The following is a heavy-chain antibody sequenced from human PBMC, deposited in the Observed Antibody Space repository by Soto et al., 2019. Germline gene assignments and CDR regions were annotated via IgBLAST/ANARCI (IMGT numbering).Heavy chain of an antibody. CDR1: GYTFTNYG. Sequence: QVQLVQSGAEAKKPGASVKVSCKASGYTFTNYGVTWVRQAPGQGLEWLGWISAYNGNTNYAQSLQGRVTMTTDTATSTAYMDLRRRISDNTAVDYCANDPSRISVGVDLDYWGQVTLVTVSS. D-gene: IGHD6-19*01. CDR3: ANDPSRISVGVDLDY. J-gene: IGHJ4*02. V-gene: IGHV1-18*01. CDR2: ISAYNGNT.